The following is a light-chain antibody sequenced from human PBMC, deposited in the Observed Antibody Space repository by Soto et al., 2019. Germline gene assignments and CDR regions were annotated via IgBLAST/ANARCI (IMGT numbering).Light chain of an antibody. J-gene: IGKJ1*01. CDR2: AAS. CDR1: RDIRNY. CDR3: QQSLSTPPEWT. V-gene: IGKV1-39*01. Sequence: DIQMTQSPSSLSASVGDRVTITCRASRDIRNYLNWYQHKPGNAPHLLISAASSLQRGVPSRFSGSGSGAEYTLTITSLQPEDSATYYCQQSLSTPPEWTFGQGTKVEVK.